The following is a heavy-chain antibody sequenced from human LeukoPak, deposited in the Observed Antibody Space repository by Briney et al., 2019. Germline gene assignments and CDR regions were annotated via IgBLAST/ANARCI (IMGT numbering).Heavy chain of an antibody. V-gene: IGHV1-69*04. Sequence: VASVTVSCKAPGGTFSSYATSGVRQAPGQGLEWMGRIIPILGIANYAQKFQGRVTITADKSTSTAYMELSSLRSEDTAVYYCASYSSGLSRFDYWGQGTLVTVSS. CDR3: ASYSSGLSRFDY. J-gene: IGHJ4*02. CDR1: GGTFSSYA. CDR2: IIPILGIA. D-gene: IGHD6-19*01.